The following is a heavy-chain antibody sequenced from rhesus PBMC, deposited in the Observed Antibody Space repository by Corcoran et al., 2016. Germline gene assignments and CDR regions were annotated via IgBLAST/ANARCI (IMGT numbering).Heavy chain of an antibody. CDR3: ARGPYDSGYYTGLNRFDV. D-gene: IGHD3-28*01. J-gene: IGHJ5-1*01. Sequence: QVQLQESGPGLVKPSETLSLTCVVSGYSIRSNYWSWIRQSPGKGLGGIGSIYGSTWSTAYNPSLKTRVTISTDTSKNQFSLKLSSVTAADTAVYYCARGPYDSGYYTGLNRFDVWGPGVLVTVSS. V-gene: IGHV4-147*01. CDR2: IYGSTWST. CDR1: GYSIRSNY.